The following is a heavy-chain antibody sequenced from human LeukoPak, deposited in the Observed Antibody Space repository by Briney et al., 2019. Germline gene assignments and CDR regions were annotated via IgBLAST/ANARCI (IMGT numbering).Heavy chain of an antibody. CDR2: ISGSSGST. CDR3: AKVWVVLRYFDWLPRNDAFDI. D-gene: IGHD3-9*01. V-gene: IGHV3-23*01. J-gene: IGHJ3*02. CDR1: GFTFSSYA. Sequence: RGSLRLSCAASGFTFSSYAMSWVRQAPGQGLEWVSAISGSSGSTYYADSVKGRFTISRDNSKNTLYLQMNSLRAEDTAVYYCAKVWVVLRYFDWLPRNDAFDIWGQGTMVTVSS.